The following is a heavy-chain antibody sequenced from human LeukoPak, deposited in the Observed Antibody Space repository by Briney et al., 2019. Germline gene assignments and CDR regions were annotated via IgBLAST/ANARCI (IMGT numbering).Heavy chain of an antibody. CDR1: GYTFTSYY. D-gene: IGHD3-9*01. V-gene: IGHV1-46*01. CDR3: ARDLYYDILTGLNYYFDY. Sequence: GASVKVSCKASGYTFTSYYIHWVRQAPGQGLEWMGIINPSGGSRTYAQKFQGRITMTRDMSTTTVYMELSSLRSEDTAVYHCARDLYYDILTGLNYYFDYWGQGTLVTVSS. CDR2: INPSGGSR. J-gene: IGHJ4*02.